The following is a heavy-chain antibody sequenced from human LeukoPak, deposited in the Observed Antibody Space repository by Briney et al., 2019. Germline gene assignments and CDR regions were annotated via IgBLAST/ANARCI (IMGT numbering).Heavy chain of an antibody. D-gene: IGHD1-1*01. CDR1: GFTVSGNY. Sequence: GGSLRLSCAASGFTVSGNYMSWVRQAPGKGLEWVSYISTGGNYIKDADSVKGRFTISRDNAKNSLFLRMSSLRVEDTAVYYCARPRTAWSSHWYFEVWGRGTLVTVSS. J-gene: IGHJ2*01. CDR3: ARPRTAWSSHWYFEV. V-gene: IGHV3-11*03. CDR2: ISTGGNYI.